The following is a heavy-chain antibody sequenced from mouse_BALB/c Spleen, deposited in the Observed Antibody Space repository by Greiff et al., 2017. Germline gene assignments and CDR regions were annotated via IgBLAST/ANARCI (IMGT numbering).Heavy chain of an antibody. V-gene: IGHV14-3*02. CDR3: ARRRDGNHVGKDYAMDY. J-gene: IGHJ4*01. Sequence: VQLQQSGAELVKPGASVKLSCTASGFNIKDTYMHWVKQRPEQGLEWIGRIDPANGNTKYDPKFQGKATITADTSSNTAYLQLSSLTSEDTAVYYCARRRDGNHVGKDYAMDYWGQGTSGTGSS. D-gene: IGHD2-1*01. CDR1: GFNIKDTY. CDR2: IDPANGNT.